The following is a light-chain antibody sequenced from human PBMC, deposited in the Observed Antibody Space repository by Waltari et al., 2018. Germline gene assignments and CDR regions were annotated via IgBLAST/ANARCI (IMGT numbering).Light chain of an antibody. Sequence: DIQMTQSPSTLSASLGDRVTITCRASQNISRWLAWYQQKPGKVPKLLIFKASSLKSGVPSRFSGSGSGTEFTLTISSLQPDDFATYYCQQYDSYSLTFGGGTKVEI. CDR3: QQYDSYSLT. CDR1: QNISRW. V-gene: IGKV1-5*03. CDR2: KAS. J-gene: IGKJ4*01.